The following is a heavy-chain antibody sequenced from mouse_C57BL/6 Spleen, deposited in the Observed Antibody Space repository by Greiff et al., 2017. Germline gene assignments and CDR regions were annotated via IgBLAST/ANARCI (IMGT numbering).Heavy chain of an antibody. D-gene: IGHD1-1*01. CDR2: IYPRSGNT. J-gene: IGHJ2*01. CDR3: ARTTVVGGY. CDR1: GYTFTSYG. V-gene: IGHV1-81*01. Sequence: VKLVESGAELARPGASVKLSCKASGYTFTSYGISWVKQRTGQGLEWIGEIYPRSGNTYYNEKFKGKATLTADKSSSTAYMELRSLTSEDSAVYFCARTTVVGGYWGQGTTLTVSS.